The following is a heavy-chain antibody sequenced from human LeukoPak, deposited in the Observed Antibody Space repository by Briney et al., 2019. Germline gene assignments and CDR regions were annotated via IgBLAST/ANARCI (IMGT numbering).Heavy chain of an antibody. J-gene: IGHJ4*02. CDR1: GYTFTSYG. CDR3: AADLTGYYYFDY. V-gene: IGHV1-18*01. D-gene: IGHD3-9*01. Sequence: ASVKVSCKASGYTFTSYGISWVRQAPGQGLEWMGWISAYNGNTNYAQKLQGRVTMTTDTSTSTAYMELRSLRSDDTAVYYCAADLTGYYYFDYWGQGTLVTVSS. CDR2: ISAYNGNT.